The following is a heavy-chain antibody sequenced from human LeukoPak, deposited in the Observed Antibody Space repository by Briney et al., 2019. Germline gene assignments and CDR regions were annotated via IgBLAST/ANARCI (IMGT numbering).Heavy chain of an antibody. V-gene: IGHV3-7*01. CDR3: ARDRRGEESPYNWLDP. D-gene: IGHD3-10*01. CDR1: GFTFSNYY. Sequence: PGGSLRLSCAASGFTFSNYYMSWVRQAPGKGLEWVANIKQDGSEKNYVDSVKGRFTISRDNAKNSLYLQMNGLRAEDAAVYYCARDRRGEESPYNWLDPWGQGTLVTVSS. J-gene: IGHJ5*02. CDR2: IKQDGSEK.